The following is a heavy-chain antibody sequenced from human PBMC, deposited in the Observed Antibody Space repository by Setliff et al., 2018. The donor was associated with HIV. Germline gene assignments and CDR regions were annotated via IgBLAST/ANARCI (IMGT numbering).Heavy chain of an antibody. V-gene: IGHV4-34*01. CDR3: ARGHDSSGYFGIDY. CDR1: GGSFSGYY. J-gene: IGHJ4*02. D-gene: IGHD3-22*01. CDR2: INHSGTT. Sequence: PSETLSLTCAVYGGSFSGYYWSWIRQPPGKGLEWIGEINHSGTTNYNPSLKSRVTISVDTSKNQFSLELSSVTAADTAVYYWARGHDSSGYFGIDYWGQGTLVTSPQ.